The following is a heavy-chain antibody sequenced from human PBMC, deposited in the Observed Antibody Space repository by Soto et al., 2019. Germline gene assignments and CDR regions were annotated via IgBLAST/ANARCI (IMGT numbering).Heavy chain of an antibody. D-gene: IGHD3-10*01. J-gene: IGHJ4*02. CDR2: ISAYNNNT. CDR3: ARAGPDLWFGELFQGYFDY. V-gene: IGHV1-18*01. Sequence: ASVKVSCKASGHTFTSYGISWVRQAPGQGLEWMGWISAYNNNTNYPQRLQGRVTMTTDTFTNTAYMEMRSLRSDDTAVYYCARAGPDLWFGELFQGYFDYWGQGTLVTVSS. CDR1: GHTFTSYG.